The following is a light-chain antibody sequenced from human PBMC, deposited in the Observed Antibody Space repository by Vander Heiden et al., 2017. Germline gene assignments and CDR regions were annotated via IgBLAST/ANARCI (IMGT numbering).Light chain of an antibody. CDR3: QHYGSSFRT. V-gene: IGKV3-20*01. CDR2: GAS. Sequence: EIVFTQSPDTLSLSPGEGATLSCRASQSISSNSVAWYQQKPGQAPRVLIYGASNRATGIPERFSGSGSGTDFTLTISRLEPEDFAVYYCQHYGSSFRTFGQGTKVEIK. J-gene: IGKJ1*01. CDR1: QSISSNS.